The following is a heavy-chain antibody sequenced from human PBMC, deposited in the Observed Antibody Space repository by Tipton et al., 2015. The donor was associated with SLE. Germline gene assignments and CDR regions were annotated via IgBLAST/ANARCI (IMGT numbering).Heavy chain of an antibody. CDR2: LSGSGGST. Sequence: SLRLSCAASGFTFSDYYMTWIRQAPGKGLEWVSTLSGSGGSTYYADSVKGRFTISRDNSKNTLYLQMNSLRVEDTAVYYCGAAAPPDYWGQGILVTVSS. J-gene: IGHJ4*02. D-gene: IGHD2-2*01. CDR1: GFTFSDYY. V-gene: IGHV3-23*01. CDR3: GAAAPPDY.